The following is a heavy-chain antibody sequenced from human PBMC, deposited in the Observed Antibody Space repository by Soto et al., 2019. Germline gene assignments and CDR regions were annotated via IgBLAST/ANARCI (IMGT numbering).Heavy chain of an antibody. D-gene: IGHD2-15*01. V-gene: IGHV1-24*01. CDR1: GYTLTELS. J-gene: IGHJ4*02. CDR3: ATANLYCSGGSCHFDY. CDR2: FDPEDGET. Sequence: ASVKVSCKVSGYTLTELSMHWVRQAPGKGLEWMGGFDPEDGETIYAQKFQGRVTMTEDTSTDTAYMELSSLRSEDTAVYYCATANLYCSGGSCHFDYWGQGTLVTVSS.